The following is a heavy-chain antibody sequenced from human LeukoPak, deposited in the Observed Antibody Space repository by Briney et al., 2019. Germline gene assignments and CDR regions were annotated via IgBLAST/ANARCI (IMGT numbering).Heavy chain of an antibody. J-gene: IGHJ3*02. CDR1: GGSFSGYY. CDR3: ARTPQYDYVWGSYRYGAFDI. V-gene: IGHV4-34*01. CDR2: INHSGST. D-gene: IGHD3-16*02. Sequence: PSETLSLTCAVYGGSFSGYYWSWIRQPPGKGLEWIGEINHSGSTNYNPSLKSRVTISVDTSKNQFSLKLSSVTAADPAVYYCARTPQYDYVWGSYRYGAFDIWGQGTMVTVSS.